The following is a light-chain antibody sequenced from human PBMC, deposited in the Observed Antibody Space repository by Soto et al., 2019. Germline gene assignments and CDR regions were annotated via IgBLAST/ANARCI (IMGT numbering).Light chain of an antibody. CDR3: SSYTSTGTLYV. Sequence: QSALTQPASVSGSPGQSITISCTGTSNDIGDYNYVSWYQQHPGEAPKLMIYEISKRPSGVSNRFSGSKSGNTASLTISGPQAEGEANYYCSSYTSTGTLYVFGTGTKVNVL. J-gene: IGLJ1*01. CDR2: EIS. V-gene: IGLV2-14*01. CDR1: SNDIGDYNY.